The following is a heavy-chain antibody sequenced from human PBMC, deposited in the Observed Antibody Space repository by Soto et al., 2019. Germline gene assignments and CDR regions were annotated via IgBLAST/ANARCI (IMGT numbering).Heavy chain of an antibody. CDR3: AKDSCRGGSCYSVFNS. CDR2: ISSSGTST. Sequence: GGSLRLACAASGFTFSSYAMGWVRQAPGKGLEWVLVISSSGTSTYYADSVKGRFTISRDNSKNTLYLQMNGLRAEDTAVYYCAKDSCRGGSCYSVFNSWGQGTLVTVSS. V-gene: IGHV3-23*01. J-gene: IGHJ5*01. CDR1: GFTFSSYA. D-gene: IGHD2-15*01.